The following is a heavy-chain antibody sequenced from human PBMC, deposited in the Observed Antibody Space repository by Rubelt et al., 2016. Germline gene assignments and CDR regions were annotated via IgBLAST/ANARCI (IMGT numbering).Heavy chain of an antibody. J-gene: IGHJ5*02. CDR3: AKDGPSLHTYAVNPNA. CDR2: ISGSGGST. D-gene: IGHD4-17*01. V-gene: IGHV3-23*01. Sequence: LQLQESGPGLVKPSETLSLTCTVSGGSIHSITYYWGWIRQPPGKGLEGVSGISGSGGSTYYADSVKGRSTISRDTSKNTLYLQMNSLRAEDTAIDYGAKDGPSLHTYAVNPNAWCQGTLVTVSS. CDR1: GGSIHSITYY.